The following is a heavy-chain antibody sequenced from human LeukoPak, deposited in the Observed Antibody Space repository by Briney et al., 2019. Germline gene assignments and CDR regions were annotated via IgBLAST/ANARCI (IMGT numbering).Heavy chain of an antibody. Sequence: GGSLRLSCAASGFTFSNSWMHWVRQTPGKGLVWVSNINSDGSITSFADSVKGRFTISRDNSKNSLYLQMNSLRTEDTALYYCAKDLEYSSSWYESSTYFDYWGQGTLVTVSS. D-gene: IGHD6-13*01. CDR1: GFTFSNSW. CDR2: INSDGSIT. V-gene: IGHV3-74*01. J-gene: IGHJ4*02. CDR3: AKDLEYSSSWYESSTYFDY.